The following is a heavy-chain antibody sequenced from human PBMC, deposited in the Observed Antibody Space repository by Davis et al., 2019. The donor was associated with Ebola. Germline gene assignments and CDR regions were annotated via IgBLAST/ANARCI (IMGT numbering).Heavy chain of an antibody. Sequence: ASVKVSCKVSGYTLTELSMHWVRQAPGQGLEWMGWINPNSGGTNYAQKFQGWVTMTRDTSISTAYMELSRLRSDDTAVYYCARGIDSSGWTHWGQGTLVTVSS. D-gene: IGHD6-19*01. CDR3: ARGIDSSGWTH. CDR2: INPNSGGT. V-gene: IGHV1-2*04. J-gene: IGHJ4*02. CDR1: GYTLTELS.